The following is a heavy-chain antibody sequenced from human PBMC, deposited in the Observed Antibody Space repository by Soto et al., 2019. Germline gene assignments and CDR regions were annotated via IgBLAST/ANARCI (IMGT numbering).Heavy chain of an antibody. CDR2: IIPIFGTA. J-gene: IGHJ6*02. V-gene: IGHV1-69*13. D-gene: IGHD3-10*01. CDR1: GGTFSSYA. Sequence: ASVKVSCKASGGTFSSYAISWVRQAPGQGLEWMGGIIPIFGTANYAQKFQGGVTITADESTSTAYMELSSLRSEDTAVYYCAGLSVLLWFGEYYYGMDVWGQGTTVTVSS. CDR3: AGLSVLLWFGEYYYGMDV.